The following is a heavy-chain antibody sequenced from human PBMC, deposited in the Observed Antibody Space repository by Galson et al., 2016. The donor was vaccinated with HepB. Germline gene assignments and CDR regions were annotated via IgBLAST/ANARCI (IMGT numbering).Heavy chain of an antibody. Sequence: SLRLSCAASGFTFSSYSMNWVRQAPGLGLEWVSYISSSSSTRYYADSVKGRFTISRDNAKNALYPQMDGLRNDDTAVYYCAKDLAGSSPYYDGMDVWGNGTTVSVAS. CDR3: AKDLAGSSPYYDGMDV. D-gene: IGHD7-27*01. CDR1: GFTFSSYS. CDR2: ISSSSSTR. J-gene: IGHJ6*04. V-gene: IGHV3-48*02.